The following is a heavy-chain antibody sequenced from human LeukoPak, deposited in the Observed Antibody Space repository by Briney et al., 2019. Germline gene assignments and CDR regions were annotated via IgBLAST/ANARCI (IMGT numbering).Heavy chain of an antibody. CDR1: GFTFSSYW. J-gene: IGHJ3*02. V-gene: IGHV3-74*01. CDR2: VNSDGSST. CDR3: ARDILTENAFDI. Sequence: PGGSLRLSCAASGFTFSSYWMHWVRQAPGKELVWVSRVNSDGSSTSYADSVKGRFTISRDNAKNTLYLQMNSLRAEDTAVYYCARDILTENAFDIWGQGTMVTVSS. D-gene: IGHD3-9*01.